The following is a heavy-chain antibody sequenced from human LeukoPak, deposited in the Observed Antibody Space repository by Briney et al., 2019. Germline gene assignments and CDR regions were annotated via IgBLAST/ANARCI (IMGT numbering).Heavy chain of an antibody. J-gene: IGHJ4*02. V-gene: IGHV4-39*02. CDR1: SGSISSSRYF. D-gene: IGHD2-2*01. CDR3: AREQGSTGYFEY. CDR2: IYYSGST. Sequence: SETLSLTCTVSSGSISSSRYFWGWIRQPPGKGLEWIGSIYYSGSTYYNPSLKSRVTISVDTSKNHFSLKLSSVTAADTAVYYCAREQGSTGYFEYWGQGTLVTVSS.